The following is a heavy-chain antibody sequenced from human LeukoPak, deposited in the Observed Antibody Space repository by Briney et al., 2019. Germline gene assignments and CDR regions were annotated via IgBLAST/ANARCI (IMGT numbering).Heavy chain of an antibody. V-gene: IGHV4-39*01. J-gene: IGHJ6*03. CDR1: GGSISSSSYY. Sequence: SETLSLTCTVSGGSISSSSYYWGWIRQPPGKGLEWIGSIYYSGSTYYNPSLKSRVTISVDTSKSQFSLKLSSVTAADTAVYYCARGRSGYGSYYYYYMDVWGKGTTVTISS. CDR3: ARGRSGYGSYYYYYMDV. D-gene: IGHD5-12*01. CDR2: IYYSGST.